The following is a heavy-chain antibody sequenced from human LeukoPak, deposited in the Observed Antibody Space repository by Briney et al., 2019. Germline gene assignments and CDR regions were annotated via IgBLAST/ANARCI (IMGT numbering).Heavy chain of an antibody. CDR1: GYTFTGYY. CDR3: ARSGYSSSWAGNWFDP. CDR2: INPNSGGT. V-gene: IGHV1-2*02. J-gene: IGHJ5*02. D-gene: IGHD6-13*01. Sequence: ASVKVSCKASGYTFTGYYMHWVRQAPGQGLEWMGWINPNSGGTNYAQKFQGRVTMTRDTSIGTAYMELRSLRSDDTAVYYCARSGYSSSWAGNWFDPWGQGTLVTVSS.